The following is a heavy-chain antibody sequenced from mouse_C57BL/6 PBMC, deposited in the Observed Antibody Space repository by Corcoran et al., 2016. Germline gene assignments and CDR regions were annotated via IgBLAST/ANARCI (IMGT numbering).Heavy chain of an antibody. V-gene: IGHV1-18*01. J-gene: IGHJ1*03. Sequence: EVQLQQSGPELVKPGASVKIPCKASGYTFTDYNMDWVKQSHGKSLEWIGDINPNNGGTIYNQKFKGKATLTVDKSSSTAYMELRSLTSEDTAVYYCARYDYYGSSDRYFDVWGTGTTVTVSS. CDR1: GYTFTDYN. CDR3: ARYDYYGSSDRYFDV. D-gene: IGHD1-1*01. CDR2: INPNNGGT.